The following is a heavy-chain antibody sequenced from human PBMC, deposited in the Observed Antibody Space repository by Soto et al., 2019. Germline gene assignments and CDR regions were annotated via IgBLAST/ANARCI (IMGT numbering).Heavy chain of an antibody. CDR2: IYYSGST. V-gene: IGHV4-59*01. J-gene: IGHJ5*02. Sequence: LSLTCIVSGGSISGYFWSWIRQPPGKGLEWVGYIYYSGSTSYNPSLKGRVTISVDTSKNQFSLKLSSVTAADTAVYYCARFGQGDSSGYAWFDPWGQGTLVTVS. D-gene: IGHD3-22*01. CDR3: ARFGQGDSSGYAWFDP. CDR1: GGSISGYF.